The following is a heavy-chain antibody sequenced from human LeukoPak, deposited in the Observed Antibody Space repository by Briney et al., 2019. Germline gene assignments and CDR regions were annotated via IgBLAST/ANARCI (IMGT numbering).Heavy chain of an antibody. J-gene: IGHJ4*02. CDR3: AKQTYSSSGSGYFDY. CDR2: ISGSGGST. V-gene: IGHV3-23*01. Sequence: GGSLRLSCAASGFTFSSYAMSWVRQAPGKRLEWVSAISGSGGSTYYADSVKGRFTISRDNSKNTLYLQMNSLRAEDTAVYYCAKQTYSSSGSGYFDYWGQGTLVTASS. D-gene: IGHD6-13*01. CDR1: GFTFSSYA.